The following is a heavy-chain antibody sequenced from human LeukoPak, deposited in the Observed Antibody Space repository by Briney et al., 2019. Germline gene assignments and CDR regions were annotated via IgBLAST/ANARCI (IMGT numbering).Heavy chain of an antibody. V-gene: IGHV4-4*07. D-gene: IGHD4-17*01. CDR2: IYSSGRP. CDR1: GASMSSYY. J-gene: IGHJ3*02. Sequence: PSETLSLTCTVSGASMSSYYWSWIRQPAGKGLEWIGHIYSSGRPNYNPSLKSRVTISVDTSKNQFSLKLSSVTAADTAVYYCARDRQATTAYDAFDIWGRGTMVTVSS. CDR3: ARDRQATTAYDAFDI.